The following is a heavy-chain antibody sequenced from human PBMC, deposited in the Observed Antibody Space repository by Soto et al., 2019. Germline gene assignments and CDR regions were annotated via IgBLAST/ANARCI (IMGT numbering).Heavy chain of an antibody. J-gene: IGHJ5*02. D-gene: IGHD2-2*01. CDR1: GDSIGSGRYY. CDR3: ARDILELPAASWWSGFDP. Sequence: QVQLHESGPGLVKPSQTLSLTRTVSGDSIGSGRYYWSWVRQHPGKGLEWIGYIYYSGSTYYNPSLKSRVTISVDTSKNQFSLKLWSVTAADTAVYYCARDILELPAASWWSGFDPWGQGILVSVSS. V-gene: IGHV4-31*03. CDR2: IYYSGST.